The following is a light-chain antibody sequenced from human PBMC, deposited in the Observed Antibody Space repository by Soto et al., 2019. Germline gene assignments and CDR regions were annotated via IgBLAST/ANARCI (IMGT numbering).Light chain of an antibody. CDR2: GTS. Sequence: EIVLTQSPGTLSLSPGERATLSCRASQTVSSTYVAWYQQKPGQAPRLLIYGTSSRATGIPDRFSGSGSGTEFTLTISNLEPEDFAVYYCQQYDTSPPGYTFAQGTKLEIK. V-gene: IGKV3-20*01. CDR3: QQYDTSPPGYT. CDR1: QTVSSTY. J-gene: IGKJ2*01.